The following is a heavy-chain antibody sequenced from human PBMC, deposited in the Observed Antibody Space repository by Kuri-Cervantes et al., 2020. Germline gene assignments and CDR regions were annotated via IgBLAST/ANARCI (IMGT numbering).Heavy chain of an antibody. V-gene: IGHV3-74*01. CDR3: ARDLRSGSFDY. CDR2: INSDGSST. Sequence: GGSLRLSCAASGFIVSSYAMSWVRQGPGKGLVWVSRINSDGSSTSYADSVKGRFTISRDNTKNTLYLQMNSLRAEDTAVYYCARDLRSGSFDYWGQGTLVTVSS. D-gene: IGHD1-26*01. J-gene: IGHJ4*02. CDR1: GFIVSSYA.